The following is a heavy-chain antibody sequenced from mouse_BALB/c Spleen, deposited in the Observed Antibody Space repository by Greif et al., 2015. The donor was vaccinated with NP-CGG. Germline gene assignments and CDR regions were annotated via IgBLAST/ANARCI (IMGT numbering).Heavy chain of an antibody. CDR1: GFTFSDYY. CDR3: ARDGNYWYFDV. CDR2: ISDGGSYT. D-gene: IGHD2-1*01. Sequence: EVKVEESGGGLVKPGGSLKLSCAASGFTFSDYYMYWVRQTPEKRLEWVATISDGGSYTYYPDSVKGRFTISRDNAKNNLYLQMSSLKSEDTAMYYCARDGNYWYFDVWGAGTTATVSS. V-gene: IGHV5-4*02. J-gene: IGHJ1*01.